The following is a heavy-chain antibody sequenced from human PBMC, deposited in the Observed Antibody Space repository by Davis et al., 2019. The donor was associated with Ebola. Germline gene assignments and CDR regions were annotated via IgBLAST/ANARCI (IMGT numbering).Heavy chain of an antibody. Sequence: GSLRLSCAVYGGSFSGYYWSWIRQPPGKGLEWIGEINHSGSTNYNPSLKSRVTISVDTSKNQFSLKLSSVTAADTAVYYCARVTVAAARAFDYWGQGTLVTVSS. CDR2: INHSGST. D-gene: IGHD6-13*01. CDR1: GGSFSGYY. V-gene: IGHV4-34*01. CDR3: ARVTVAAARAFDY. J-gene: IGHJ4*02.